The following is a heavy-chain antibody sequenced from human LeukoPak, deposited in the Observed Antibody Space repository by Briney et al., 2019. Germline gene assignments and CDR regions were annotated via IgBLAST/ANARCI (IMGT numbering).Heavy chain of an antibody. CDR3: ARVLPVARRDY. CDR1: GFTFSTYW. CDR2: IKQDGSDK. J-gene: IGHJ4*02. Sequence: GGSLRLSCAASGFTFSTYWMSWVRQAPGKGLEGVANIKQDGSDKFYVDSVKGRFTISRDNAKNSMYLQMTSLRAEDTAVYYCARVLPVARRDYWGQGTLVTVSS. V-gene: IGHV3-7*01. D-gene: IGHD2-2*01.